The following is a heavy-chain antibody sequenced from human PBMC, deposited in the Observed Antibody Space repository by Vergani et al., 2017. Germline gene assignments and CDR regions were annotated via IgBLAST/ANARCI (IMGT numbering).Heavy chain of an antibody. J-gene: IGHJ4*02. CDR2: ISGSGGST. V-gene: IGHV3-23*01. Sequence: EAQLLESGGGLVQPGGSLRLSCAASGFTFSSYAMSWVRQAPGKGLEWVSAISGSGGSTYYADSVKGRFTISRDNSISTAYLQWSSLKASDTAMYYCARHGIVGATVGDYWGQGTLVTVSS. CDR3: ARHGIVGATVGDY. D-gene: IGHD1-26*01. CDR1: GFTFSSYA.